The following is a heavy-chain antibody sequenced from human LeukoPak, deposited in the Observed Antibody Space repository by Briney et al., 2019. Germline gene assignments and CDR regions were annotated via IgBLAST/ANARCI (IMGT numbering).Heavy chain of an antibody. V-gene: IGHV4-34*01. D-gene: IGHD6-13*01. J-gene: IGHJ5*02. CDR3: ARAKGRSSWPNWFDP. CDR2: INHSGST. CDR1: GGSFSGYY. Sequence: SETLSLTCAVYGGSFSGYYWSWIRQPPGKGLEWIGEINHSGSTNYNPSLKSRVTISVDTSKNQFSLKLSSVTAADTAVYYCARAKGRSSWPNWFDPWGQGTLVTVSS.